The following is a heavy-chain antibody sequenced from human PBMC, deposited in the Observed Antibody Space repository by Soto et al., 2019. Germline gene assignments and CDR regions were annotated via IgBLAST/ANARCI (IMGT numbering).Heavy chain of an antibody. CDR1: GFTFSSYA. J-gene: IGHJ5*02. CDR2: ISGSGGST. V-gene: IGHV3-23*01. Sequence: EVQLLESGGGLVQPGGSLRLSCAASGFTFSSYAMSWVRQAPGKGLEWVSAISGSGGSTYYADSVKGRFTISRDNSKNTLYLQMHSLRAEDTAVYYCAKDPAGDVWSEGWFDPWGQGTLVTVSS. CDR3: AKDPAGDVWSEGWFDP. D-gene: IGHD3-3*01.